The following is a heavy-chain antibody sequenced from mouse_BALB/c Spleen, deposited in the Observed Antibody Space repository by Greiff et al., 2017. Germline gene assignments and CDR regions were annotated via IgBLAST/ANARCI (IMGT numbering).Heavy chain of an antibody. CDR2: INPYNDGT. Sequence: VQLQQSGPELVKPGASVKMSCKASGYTFTSYVMHWVKQKPGQGLEWIGYINPYNDGTKYNEKVKGKATLTSDKSSSTAYMELSSLTSEDSAVYYCAKGNYEAYWGQGTLVTVSA. D-gene: IGHD2-1*01. J-gene: IGHJ3*01. V-gene: IGHV1-14*01. CDR3: AKGNYEAY. CDR1: GYTFTSYV.